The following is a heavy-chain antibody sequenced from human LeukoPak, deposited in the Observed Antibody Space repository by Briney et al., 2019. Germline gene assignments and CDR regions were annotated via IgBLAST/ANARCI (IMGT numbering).Heavy chain of an antibody. CDR2: IYRGGST. CDR3: APGGIAAAGTRNWFDP. J-gene: IGHJ5*02. D-gene: IGHD6-13*01. V-gene: IGHV3-66*01. Sequence: GGSLRLSCAASGFTVSSNYMSWVRQAPGKGLEWVSVIYRGGSTYYADSVKGRFTISRDNSKNTLYLQMNSLRAEDTAVYYCAPGGIAAAGTRNWFDPWGQGTLVTVSS. CDR1: GFTVSSNY.